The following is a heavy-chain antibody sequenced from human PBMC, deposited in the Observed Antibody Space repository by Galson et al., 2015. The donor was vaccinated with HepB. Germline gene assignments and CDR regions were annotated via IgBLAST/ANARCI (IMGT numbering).Heavy chain of an antibody. V-gene: IGHV3-33*01. CDR2: IWNDGSNK. D-gene: IGHD6-19*01. CDR3: ARETETGIAVAGTIDY. J-gene: IGHJ4*02. Sequence: SLRLSCAPSGFTFRNYGMHWVRQAPGKGLEWVAVIWNDGSNKYYADSVKGRFTISRDNSKNTLYLQMNSLRAEDTAVYYCARETETGIAVAGTIDYWGQGTLVTVSS. CDR1: GFTFRNYG.